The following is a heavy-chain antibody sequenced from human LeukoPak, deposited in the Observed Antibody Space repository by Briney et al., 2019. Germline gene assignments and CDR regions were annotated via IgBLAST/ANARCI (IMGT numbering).Heavy chain of an antibody. CDR3: ARGHYTSDWCYFDY. CDR1: GFTFTTYE. V-gene: IGHV3-48*03. Sequence: GGSLRLSCAASGFTFTTYEMNWVRQAPGKGLEWVSSISSSGSIIYYADSVQGRFTISRDNAKNSLYLQMNSLRAEDTAVYYCARGHYTSDWCYFDYWGQGTLVTVSS. J-gene: IGHJ4*02. CDR2: ISSSGSII. D-gene: IGHD6-19*01.